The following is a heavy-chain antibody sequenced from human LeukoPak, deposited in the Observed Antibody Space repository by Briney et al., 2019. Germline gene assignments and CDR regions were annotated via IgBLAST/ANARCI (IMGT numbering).Heavy chain of an antibody. CDR1: RFTFSSYS. CDR2: ISSSSSTI. Sequence: PGGSLRLSCTASRFTFSSYSMNWVRQAPGKGLEWVSYISSSSSTIYYADSVKGRFTISRDKAKNSLYLQMNSLRAEDTAVYYCARGRSGYHFDYWGQGTLVTVSS. CDR3: ARGRSGYHFDY. J-gene: IGHJ4*02. V-gene: IGHV3-48*01. D-gene: IGHD3-16*02.